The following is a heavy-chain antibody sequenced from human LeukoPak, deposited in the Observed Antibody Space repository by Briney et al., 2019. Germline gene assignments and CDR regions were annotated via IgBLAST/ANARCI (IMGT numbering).Heavy chain of an antibody. CDR3: ARTKNDFWSGYYSPGAFDV. Sequence: PGRSLRLSCAASGFTFSSYALHWVRQAPGKGLEWVAFISYDGGNKYYADSVKGRFTISRHNSKNTVLLQMNSLRAEDTAVYYCARTKNDFWSGYYSPGAFDVWGQGTMVTVSS. D-gene: IGHD3-3*01. CDR1: GFTFSSYA. V-gene: IGHV3-30-3*01. CDR2: ISYDGGNK. J-gene: IGHJ3*01.